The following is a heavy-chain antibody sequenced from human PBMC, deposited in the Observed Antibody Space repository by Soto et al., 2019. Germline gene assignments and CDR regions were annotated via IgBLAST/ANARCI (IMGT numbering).Heavy chain of an antibody. CDR2: IIPIFGTA. CDR1: GGTFSSYA. V-gene: IGHV1-69*12. CDR3: ARDVKCRDGYNWGWSCCGMDV. Sequence: QVQLVQSGAEVKKPGSSVKVSCKASGGTFSSYAISWVRQAPGQGLEWMGGIIPIFGTANYAQKFQGRVTMTADESTSTAYMELSSLRSEDTAVYYCARDVKCRDGYNWGWSCCGMDVWGQGTTVTVSS. J-gene: IGHJ6*02. D-gene: IGHD5-12*01.